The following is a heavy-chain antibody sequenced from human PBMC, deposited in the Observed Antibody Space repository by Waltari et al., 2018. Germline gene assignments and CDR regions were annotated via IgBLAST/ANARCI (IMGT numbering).Heavy chain of an antibody. D-gene: IGHD6-19*01. V-gene: IGHV4-4*07. CDR3: ARDWAAVADYYFDY. J-gene: IGHJ4*02. CDR1: GGSISSYY. CDR2: IYSSGCP. Sequence: QVQLQESGAGLVKPSETLSLTCTVSGGSISSYYWSWIRQPAGKGMEWIERIYSSGCPTYTPSPKIRVTMSVDTSKNQFSLKLNSVTAADTSVYDCARDWAAVADYYFDYWGQGTLVTVSS.